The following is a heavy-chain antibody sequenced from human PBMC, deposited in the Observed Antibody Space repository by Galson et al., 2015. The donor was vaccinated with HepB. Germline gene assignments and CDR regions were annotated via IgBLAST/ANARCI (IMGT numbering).Heavy chain of an antibody. CDR1: GFTFSSYT. CDR3: AKWALASMGDAFDI. CDR2: IRYDGNIK. Sequence: SLRLSCAASGFTFSSYTMNWVRQTPGKGLEWVTFIRYDGNIKYYADAVKGRFTISRDNSKNTVYLQMNGLRPEDTAVYYCAKWALASMGDAFDIWGQGTMVSVSS. J-gene: IGHJ3*02. D-gene: IGHD2-21*01. V-gene: IGHV3-30*02.